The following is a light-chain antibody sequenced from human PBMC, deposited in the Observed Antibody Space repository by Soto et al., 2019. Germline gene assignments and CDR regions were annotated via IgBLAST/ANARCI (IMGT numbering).Light chain of an antibody. J-gene: IGLJ2*01. Sequence: QSALTQPASVSGSPGQSITISCTGTSSDVGGYNYVSWSQQHPGKAPKLMIYEVSNRPSGVSNRFSGSKSGNTASLTISGLQAEDEAVYYCSSYTSSSTRVFGGGTKLTVL. CDR2: EVS. V-gene: IGLV2-14*01. CDR3: SSYTSSSTRV. CDR1: SSDVGGYNY.